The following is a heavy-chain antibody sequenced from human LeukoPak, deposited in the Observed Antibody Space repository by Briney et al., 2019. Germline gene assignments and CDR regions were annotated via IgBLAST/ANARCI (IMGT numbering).Heavy chain of an antibody. Sequence: ASVKVSCKVSGGTFSSYAISWVRQAPGQGLEWMGRIIPILGIANYAQKFQGRVTITADKSTSTAYMELSSLRSEDTAVYYCATGARDGYNYDYWGQGTLVTVSS. CDR1: GGTFSSYA. CDR3: ATGARDGYNYDY. CDR2: IIPILGIA. D-gene: IGHD5-24*01. J-gene: IGHJ4*02. V-gene: IGHV1-69*04.